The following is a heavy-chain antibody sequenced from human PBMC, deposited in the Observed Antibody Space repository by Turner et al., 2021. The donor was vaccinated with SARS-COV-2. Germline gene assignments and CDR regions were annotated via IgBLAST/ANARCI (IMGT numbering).Heavy chain of an antibody. Sequence: EVQLVESGGGFIQSGGPRRLSCTASGFTFSNYVMNWVRQAPGKGLEWLGSISSGDSGTNYADSVKGRFTISRDNAENSLFLEMNSLRVEDTGVYFCARCYLSTFGWFDPWGRGTLVTVSS. CDR3: ARCYLSTFGWFDP. J-gene: IGHJ5*02. V-gene: IGHV3-48*03. CDR2: ISSGDSGT. CDR1: GFTFSNYV. D-gene: IGHD3-16*01.